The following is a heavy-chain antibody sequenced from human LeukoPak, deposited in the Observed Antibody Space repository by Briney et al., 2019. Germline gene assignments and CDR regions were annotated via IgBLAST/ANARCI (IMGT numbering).Heavy chain of an antibody. V-gene: IGHV4-4*07. CDR2: VYTSGST. D-gene: IGHD6-19*01. CDR3: ARDRSRGWLSD. Sequence: ASQTLSLTCTVAGGSISSDYWGWIRQPAGKGLEWVGRVYTSGSTNYNTSLKSRVTMSVDTSKNQFSLRLSSVTAADTAVYYCARDRSRGWLSDWGQGTLVTVSP. CDR1: GGSISSDY. J-gene: IGHJ4*02.